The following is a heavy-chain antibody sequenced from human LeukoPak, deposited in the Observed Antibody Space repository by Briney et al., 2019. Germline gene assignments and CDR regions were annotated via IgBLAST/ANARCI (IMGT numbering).Heavy chain of an antibody. CDR3: ARDPTYNWNYH. CDR1: GGSISSYY. CDR2: IYYSGST. V-gene: IGHV4-30-4*08. J-gene: IGHJ5*02. Sequence: SETLSLTCTVSGGSISSYYWSWIRQPPGKGLEWIGYIYYSGSTYYNPSLKSRVTISVDTSKNQFSLKLSSVTAADTAVYYCARDPTYNWNYHWGQGTLVTVSS.